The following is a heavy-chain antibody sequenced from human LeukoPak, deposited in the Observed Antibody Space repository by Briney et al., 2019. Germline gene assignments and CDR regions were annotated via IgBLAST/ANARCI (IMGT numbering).Heavy chain of an antibody. CDR1: GFTFSSYW. CDR3: ATSMAVAGGY. V-gene: IGHV3-74*01. D-gene: IGHD6-19*01. CDR2: ISSDGSST. Sequence: GSLRLSCAASGFTFSSYWMHWVRQAPGKGLVWVSRISSDGSSTNYADSVKGRFTISRDNAKNTLYLQMNSLRAEDTAVYYCATSMAVAGGYWGQGTLVTVSS. J-gene: IGHJ4*02.